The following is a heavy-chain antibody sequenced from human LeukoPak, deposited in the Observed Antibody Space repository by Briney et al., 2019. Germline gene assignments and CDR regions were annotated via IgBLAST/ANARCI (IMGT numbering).Heavy chain of an antibody. Sequence: PSETLSLTCAVYGGSFSGYYWSWIRQAPGKGLEWIGEINHSGSTNYNPSLKSRVTISVDTSKNQFSLKLSSVTAADTAVYYCARGLVPDYWGQGTLVTVSS. V-gene: IGHV4-34*01. CDR2: INHSGST. CDR1: GGSFSGYY. CDR3: ARGLVPDY. D-gene: IGHD6-13*01. J-gene: IGHJ4*02.